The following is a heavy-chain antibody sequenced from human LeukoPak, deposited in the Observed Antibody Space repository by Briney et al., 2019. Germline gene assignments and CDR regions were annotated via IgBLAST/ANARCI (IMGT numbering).Heavy chain of an antibody. J-gene: IGHJ4*02. CDR2: IYYSGST. CDR1: GGSISSYY. CDR3: AGSAVEYDSSGYYAGTYFDY. Sequence: SETLSLTCTVSGGSISSYYWSWIRQPPGKGLEWIGYIYYSGSTNYNPSLKSRVTIFVDTSKRQFSLKLSSVNAADTAVYYCAGSAVEYDSSGYYAGTYFDYWGQGTLVTVSS. V-gene: IGHV4-59*01. D-gene: IGHD3-22*01.